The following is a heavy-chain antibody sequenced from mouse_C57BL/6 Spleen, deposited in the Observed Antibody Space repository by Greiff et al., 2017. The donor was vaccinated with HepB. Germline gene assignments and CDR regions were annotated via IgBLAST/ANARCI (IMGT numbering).Heavy chain of an antibody. CDR3: TEAIVTTPYAMDY. V-gene: IGHV1-5*01. J-gene: IGHJ4*01. Sequence: EVQVVESGTVLARPGASVKMSCKTSGYTFTSYWMHWVKQRPGQGLEWIGAIYPGNSDTSYNQKFKGKAKLTAVTSASTAYMELSSLTNEDSAVYYCTEAIVTTPYAMDYWGQGTSVTVSS. D-gene: IGHD2-5*01. CDR1: GYTFTSYW. CDR2: IYPGNSDT.